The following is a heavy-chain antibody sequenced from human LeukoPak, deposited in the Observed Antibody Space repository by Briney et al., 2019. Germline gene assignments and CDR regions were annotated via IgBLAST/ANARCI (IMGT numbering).Heavy chain of an antibody. Sequence: GGSLRLSCAASGFTVSSNYMSWVRQAPGKGLDWVSIVYSGGSTYYADSVKGRFTISRDNSKNTLYLQMNSLRAEDTAVYYCARDKAGNRYFDSWGQGTLATVSS. CDR3: ARDKAGNRYFDS. CDR1: GFTVSSNY. V-gene: IGHV3-53*01. CDR2: VYSGGST. D-gene: IGHD6-19*01. J-gene: IGHJ4*02.